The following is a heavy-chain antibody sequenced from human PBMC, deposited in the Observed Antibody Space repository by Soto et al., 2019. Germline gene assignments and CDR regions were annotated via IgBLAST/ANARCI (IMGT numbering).Heavy chain of an antibody. CDR2: TSYDGGAT. J-gene: IGHJ4*02. D-gene: IGHD3-16*01. CDR3: ARVGVSSNSDY. V-gene: IGHV3-23*01. Sequence: PWGSLRLSCAASGFTFITYAMNWVRQAPGKGLEWVSSTSYDGGATYYADSVKGRFTFSRDNSRDTLYLQMNSLRADDTAVYYCARVGVSSNSDYWGQGTLVTVSS. CDR1: GFTFITYA.